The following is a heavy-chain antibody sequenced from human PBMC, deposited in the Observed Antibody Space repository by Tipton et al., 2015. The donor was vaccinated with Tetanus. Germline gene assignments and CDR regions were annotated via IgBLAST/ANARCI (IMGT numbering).Heavy chain of an antibody. CDR1: GGSISSYY. CDR3: ARDIEEVGATKYFDH. J-gene: IGHJ4*02. Sequence: TLSLTCTVSGGSISSYYWSWIRQPPGKGLEWIGQIHSSGSTSYIPSLKSRVTISLDTSKNQFSLRLTSVTAADTAVYYCARDIEEVGATKYFDHWGQGTLVTVSS. V-gene: IGHV4-59*01. CDR2: IHSSGST. D-gene: IGHD1-26*01.